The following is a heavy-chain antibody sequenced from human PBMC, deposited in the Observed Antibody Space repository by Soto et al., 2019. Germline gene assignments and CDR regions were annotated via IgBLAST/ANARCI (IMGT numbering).Heavy chain of an antibody. CDR3: ARSFTKSRRGGVALDS. CDR2: IVPIDGST. D-gene: IGHD3-3*01. V-gene: IGHV1-69*01. Sequence: QVQLVQSGAEVKKPGSSVKVSCTTSGGTISSFGMNWVRQAPGQGLEWMGGIVPIDGSTKYAEKFQGRVTIPADASTSTVYMDLSSLRSEDTAVYFCARSFTKSRRGGVALDSWGQGTLPTVSP. CDR1: GGTISSFG. J-gene: IGHJ4*02.